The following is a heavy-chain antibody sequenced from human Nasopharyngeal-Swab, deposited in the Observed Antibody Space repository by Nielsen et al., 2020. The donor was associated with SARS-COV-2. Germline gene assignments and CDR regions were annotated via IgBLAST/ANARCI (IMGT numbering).Heavy chain of an antibody. V-gene: IGHV3-48*04. D-gene: IGHD5-12*01. CDR2: ISSSSSTI. Sequence: GESLKISCAASGFTSRNYAMSWVRQAPGKGLEWVSYISSSSSTIYYADSVKGRFTISRDNAKNSLYLQMNSLRAEDTAVYYCARESGYIDYWGQGTLVTVSS. CDR1: GFTSRNYA. J-gene: IGHJ4*02. CDR3: ARESGYIDY.